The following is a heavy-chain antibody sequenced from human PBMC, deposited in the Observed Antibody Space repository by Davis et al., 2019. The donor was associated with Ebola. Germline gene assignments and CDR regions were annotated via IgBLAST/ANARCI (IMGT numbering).Heavy chain of an antibody. CDR1: GFTFSGSA. Sequence: GESLKISCAASGFTFSGSAMHWVRQASGKGLEWVGRIRSKANSYATAYAASVKGRFTISRDDSKNTAYLQMNSLKTEDKAVYYCSIAAAGTNDYWGQGTLVTVSS. CDR2: IRSKANSYAT. CDR3: SIAAAGTNDY. V-gene: IGHV3-73*01. J-gene: IGHJ4*02. D-gene: IGHD6-13*01.